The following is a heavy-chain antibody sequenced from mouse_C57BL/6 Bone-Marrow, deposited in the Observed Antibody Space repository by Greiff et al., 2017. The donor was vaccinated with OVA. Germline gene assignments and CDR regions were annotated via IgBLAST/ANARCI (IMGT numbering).Heavy chain of an antibody. V-gene: IGHV1-15*01. CDR2: IDPETGGP. D-gene: IGHD1-1*01. CDR3: TSAAFITTVVAVDY. CDR1: GYTFTDYE. J-gene: IGHJ2*01. Sequence: VQLQQSGAELVRPGASVTLSCKASGYTFTDYEMHWVKQTPVHGLEWIGAIDPETGGPAYNQKFKGKAILTADKSSSTAYMELRSLTSEDSAVYYCTSAAFITTVVAVDYWGQGTTLTVSS.